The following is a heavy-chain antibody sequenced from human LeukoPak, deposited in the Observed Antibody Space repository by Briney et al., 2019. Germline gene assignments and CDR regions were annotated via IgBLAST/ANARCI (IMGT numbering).Heavy chain of an antibody. J-gene: IGHJ6*02. CDR2: INAGNGNT. D-gene: IGHD5-24*01. V-gene: IGHV1-3*01. CDR1: GYTFTSYA. Sequence: ASVKVSCKASGYTFTSYAMHWVRQAPGQRLEWMGWINAGNGNTKYSQKFQGRVTITRDTSASTAYMELSSLRSEDTAVYYCAKDRHRGGYDPDGMDVWGQGTTVTVSS. CDR3: AKDRHRGGYDPDGMDV.